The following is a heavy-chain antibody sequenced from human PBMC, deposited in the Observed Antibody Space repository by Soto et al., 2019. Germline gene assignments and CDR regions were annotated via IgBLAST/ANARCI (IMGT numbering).Heavy chain of an antibody. CDR2: ISSSSSYT. CDR1: GFTFGDYY. D-gene: IGHD6-19*01. Sequence: GGSLRLSCAASGFTFGDYYVIWIRQAPGKGLKWVSYISSSSSYTNYADSVKGRFTISRDNAKNSLYLQMNSLRADDTAVYYCARVRALAADGMDVWGQGTTVTVSS. CDR3: ARVRALAADGMDV. J-gene: IGHJ6*02. V-gene: IGHV3-11*05.